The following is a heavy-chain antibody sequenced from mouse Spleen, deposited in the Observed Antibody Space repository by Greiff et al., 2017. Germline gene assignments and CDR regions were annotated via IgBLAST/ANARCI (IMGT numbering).Heavy chain of an antibody. V-gene: IGHV5-12-1*01. Sequence: EVQVVESGGGLVKPGGSLKLSCAASGFTFSSYYMSWVRQTPEKRLEWVATISSGGGSTYYPDSVKGRFTISRDNAKNTLYLQMSSLNSEDTAVYYCARAYRYDTYYFDYWGQGTTLTVSS. CDR1: GFTFSSYY. D-gene: IGHD2-14*01. CDR2: ISSGGGST. CDR3: ARAYRYDTYYFDY. J-gene: IGHJ2*01.